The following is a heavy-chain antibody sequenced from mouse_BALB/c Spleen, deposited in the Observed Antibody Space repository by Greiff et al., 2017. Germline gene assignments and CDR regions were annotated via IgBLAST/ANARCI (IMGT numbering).Heavy chain of an antibody. CDR2: ISDGGSYT. CDR3: AREIITTHYYAMDY. CDR1: GFTFSDYY. Sequence: EVKLMESGGGLVKPGGSLKLSCAASGFTFSDYYMYWVRQTPEKRLEWVATISDGGSYTYYPDSVKGRFTISRDNAKNNLYLQMSSLKSEDTAMYYCAREIITTHYYAMDYWGQGTSVTVSS. J-gene: IGHJ4*01. D-gene: IGHD1-1*01. V-gene: IGHV5-4*02.